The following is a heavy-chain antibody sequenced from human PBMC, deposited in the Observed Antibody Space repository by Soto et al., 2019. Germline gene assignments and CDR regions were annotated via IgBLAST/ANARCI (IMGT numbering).Heavy chain of an antibody. CDR2: INTGTGRT. V-gene: IGHV1-3*04. CDR3: AREGIHSQIHPWGDAFDF. D-gene: IGHD5-18*01. Sequence: QVQLVQSGAEVKKPGASVRVSCKASGYTFGNYPMHWVRQAPGQRLEWMAWINTGTGRTDLSQKFQGRLTITTDTAASTVYMVLSGLRSEDTAVYCCAREGIHSQIHPWGDAFDFWGQGTTVTVSS. CDR1: GYTFGNYP. J-gene: IGHJ3*01.